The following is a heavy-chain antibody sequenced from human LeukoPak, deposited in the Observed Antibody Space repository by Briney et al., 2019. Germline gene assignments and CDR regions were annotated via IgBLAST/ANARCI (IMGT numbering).Heavy chain of an antibody. Sequence: GGSLRLSCAASGFTFDDYGMSWVRQAPGKGLEWVSGINWNGGSTGYANSAKGRFTISRDNAQNSLYLQINSLRAEDTAVYYCAREKGTMIRAMAFEMWGQGTMVTVSS. V-gene: IGHV3-20*04. J-gene: IGHJ3*02. D-gene: IGHD3-10*01. CDR2: INWNGGST. CDR1: GFTFDDYG. CDR3: AREKGTMIRAMAFEM.